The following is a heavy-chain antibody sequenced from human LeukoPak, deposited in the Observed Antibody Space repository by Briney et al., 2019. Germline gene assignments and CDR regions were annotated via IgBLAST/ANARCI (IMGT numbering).Heavy chain of an antibody. Sequence: SETLSLTCAVYGGSFSGYYWSWIRQPPGKGLEWIGEINHSGSTNYNPSLKSRVTISVDTSKNQFSLKLSSVTAADTAVYYCAVVVVAATLFDYWGQGTLVTVSS. V-gene: IGHV4-34*01. CDR1: GGSFSGYY. J-gene: IGHJ4*02. CDR3: AVVVVAATLFDY. CDR2: INHSGST. D-gene: IGHD2-15*01.